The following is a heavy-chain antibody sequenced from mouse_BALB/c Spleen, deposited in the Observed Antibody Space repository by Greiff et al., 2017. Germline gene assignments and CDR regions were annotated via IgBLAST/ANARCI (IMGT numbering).Heavy chain of an antibody. Sequence: EVQLQESGPGLVKPSQSLSLTCTVTGYSITSDYAWNWIRQFPGNILEWMGYISYSGSTSYNPSLKSRISITRDTSKNQFFLQLNSVTTEDTATYYCARTTGDYWGQGTTLTVSA. CDR1: GYSITSDYA. CDR2: ISYSGST. D-gene: IGHD1-1*01. J-gene: IGHJ2*01. CDR3: ARTTGDY. V-gene: IGHV3-2*02.